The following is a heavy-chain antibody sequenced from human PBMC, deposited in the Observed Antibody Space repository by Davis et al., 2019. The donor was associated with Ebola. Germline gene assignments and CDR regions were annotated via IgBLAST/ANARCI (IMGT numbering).Heavy chain of an antibody. CDR3: ARLYYDYIWGSYGHFDY. CDR1: GGSISSYY. Sequence: SETLSLTCTVSGGSISSYYWSWIRQPPGKGLEWIGYIYYSGSTNYNPSLKSRVTISVDTSKNQFSLKLSSVTAADTAMYYCARLYYDYIWGSYGHFDYWGQGTLVTVSS. CDR2: IYYSGST. J-gene: IGHJ4*02. D-gene: IGHD3-16*01. V-gene: IGHV4-59*01.